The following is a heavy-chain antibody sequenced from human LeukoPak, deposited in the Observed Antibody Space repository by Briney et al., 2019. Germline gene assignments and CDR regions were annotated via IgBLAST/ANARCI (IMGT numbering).Heavy chain of an antibody. V-gene: IGHV3-11*04. CDR2: ISPNGDTT. Sequence: GGSLRLSCAAAGFTFSDRYMSWLRRAPGKGMEWVAYISPNGDTTHYADSVKGRFTISRDNAKNSLYLQMNSLRAEDTAMYFCATDRSQTSDSNGYYPDALNIWGQGAMVTVSS. CDR3: ATDRSQTSDSNGYYPDALNI. CDR1: GFTFSDRY. J-gene: IGHJ3*02. D-gene: IGHD3-22*01.